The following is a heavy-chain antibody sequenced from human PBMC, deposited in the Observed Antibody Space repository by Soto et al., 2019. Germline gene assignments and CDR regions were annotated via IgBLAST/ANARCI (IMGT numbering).Heavy chain of an antibody. CDR3: AKDRSRRYYYDSSGDYGMDV. D-gene: IGHD3-22*01. CDR1: GFTFSSYA. V-gene: IGHV3-23*01. Sequence: PGGSLRLSCAASGFTFSSYAMSWVRQAPGKGLEWVSAISGSGGSTYYADSVKGRFTISRDSSKNTLYLQMNSLRAEDTAVYYCAKDRSRRYYYDSSGDYGMDVWGQGTTVTVYS. CDR2: ISGSGGST. J-gene: IGHJ6*02.